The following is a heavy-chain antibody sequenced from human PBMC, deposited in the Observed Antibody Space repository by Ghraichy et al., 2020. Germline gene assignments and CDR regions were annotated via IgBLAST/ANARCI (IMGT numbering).Heavy chain of an antibody. Sequence: GESLNISCAASGFTFSRYSMNWVRQAPGKGLEWVSTIASSSSYIFYADSLKGRFTISRDNAKNSLYLQMNSLRAEDMAIYYCVRDSGIVVAPSAIGTISAARLDVWGQGTTVTVSS. CDR2: IASSSSYI. CDR3: VRDSGIVVAPSAIGTISAARLDV. D-gene: IGHD2-2*02. J-gene: IGHJ6*02. V-gene: IGHV3-21*01. CDR1: GFTFSRYS.